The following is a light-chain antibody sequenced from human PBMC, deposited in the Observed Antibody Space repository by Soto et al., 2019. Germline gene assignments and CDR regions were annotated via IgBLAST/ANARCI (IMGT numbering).Light chain of an antibody. CDR2: GNN. CDR1: SSNIGAAYD. Sequence: VVTQPPSVSGAPGQKVTISCTRSSSNIGAAYDVHWYQHLPGTAPKLLIYGNNNRPSGVPDRFSGSKSGTSASLAITGLQAEDEADYYCQSYDSSLSGWVFGGGTKLTVL. V-gene: IGLV1-40*01. CDR3: QSYDSSLSGWV. J-gene: IGLJ3*02.